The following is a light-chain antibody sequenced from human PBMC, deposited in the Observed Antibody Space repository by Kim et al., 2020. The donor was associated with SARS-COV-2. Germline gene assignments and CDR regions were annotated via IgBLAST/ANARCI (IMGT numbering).Light chain of an antibody. CDR2: GAS. Sequence: EIVMTQSPATLSVSPGERATLSWRASQSVSNNLAWYQHKPGRPPRLLIYGASTRATGVPARFSGSGSGTDFTLTVSSLQSEDFAVYYCHHYNDWPPGDTFGQGTKLEI. V-gene: IGKV3-15*01. J-gene: IGKJ2*01. CDR3: HHYNDWPPGDT. CDR1: QSVSNN.